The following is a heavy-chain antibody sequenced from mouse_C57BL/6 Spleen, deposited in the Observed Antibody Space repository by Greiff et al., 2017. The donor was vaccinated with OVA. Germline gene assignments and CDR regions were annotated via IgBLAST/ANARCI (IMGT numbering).Heavy chain of an antibody. CDR3: ARSREGYFDY. CDR1: GYTFTNYW. Sequence: VQLQQSGAELVRPGTSVKMSCKASGYTFTNYWIGWAKQRPGHGLEWIGDIYPGGGYTNYNEKFKGKATLTADKSSSTAYMQFSSLTSEDSAIYYCARSREGYFDYWGQGTTLTVSS. J-gene: IGHJ2*01. V-gene: IGHV1-63*01. CDR2: IYPGGGYT.